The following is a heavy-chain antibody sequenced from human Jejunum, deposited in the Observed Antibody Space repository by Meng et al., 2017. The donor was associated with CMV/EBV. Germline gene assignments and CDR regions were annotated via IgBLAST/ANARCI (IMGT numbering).Heavy chain of an antibody. V-gene: IGHV3-74*01. Sequence: CAASGFSFRYYWMHWVRQAPGKGLVWVSRINTDGTYRKYADSVEGRCTISRNNFENTLYLQMSSLRADDTAVYYCARMYRIRTSYFDHWGHGTLVTVSS. D-gene: IGHD1-26*01. CDR3: ARMYRIRTSYFDH. CDR2: INTDGTYR. J-gene: IGHJ4*01. CDR1: GFSFRYYW.